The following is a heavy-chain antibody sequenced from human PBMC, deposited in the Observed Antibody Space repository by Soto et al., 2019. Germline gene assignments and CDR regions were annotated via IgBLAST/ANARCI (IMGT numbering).Heavy chain of an antibody. J-gene: IGHJ6*02. Sequence: PGGPRRPSCPTSGSTFITYGMHWFRQAPGKGREGVAIIWYDGSNKYYADSVKGRFTISRDNSKNTLYLQMNSLRAEDTALYYCARADCTGAYCYSWPXNYGVDVWGQGTTVTVSS. V-gene: IGHV3-33*08. CDR3: ARADCTGAYCYSWPXNYGVDV. CDR1: GSTFITYG. CDR2: IWYDGSNK. D-gene: IGHD2-15*01.